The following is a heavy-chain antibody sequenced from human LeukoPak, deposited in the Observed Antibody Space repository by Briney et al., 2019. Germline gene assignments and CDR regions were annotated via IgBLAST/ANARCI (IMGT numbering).Heavy chain of an antibody. CDR3: AREQRYGGNSEDY. Sequence: SETLSLTCTVSGGSISTYYWSWIRQPPGKGLEWIGYIYYTGSTSYNPSLKSRVTMSLDASKNQFSLELNSVTPADTAVYYCAREQRYGGNSEDYWGQGTLVTVSS. D-gene: IGHD4-23*01. V-gene: IGHV4-59*01. CDR1: GGSISTYY. CDR2: IYYTGST. J-gene: IGHJ4*02.